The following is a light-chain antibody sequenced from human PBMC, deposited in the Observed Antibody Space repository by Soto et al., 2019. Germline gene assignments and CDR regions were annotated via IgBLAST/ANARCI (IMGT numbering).Light chain of an antibody. CDR2: GAS. V-gene: IGKV3-15*01. CDR3: QHYNEWPFT. CDR1: QTVGIN. J-gene: IGKJ3*01. Sequence: EILMTQFPATLSVSPGERATLSCRASQTVGINVAWYQQKPDQAPRLLIYGASIRDTSVPVRFRASGSGTEFTLTISSLQSEDFAVYYCQHYNEWPFTFGPGTKVD.